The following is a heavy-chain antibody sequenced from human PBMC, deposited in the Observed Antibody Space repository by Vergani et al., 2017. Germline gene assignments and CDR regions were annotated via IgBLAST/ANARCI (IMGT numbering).Heavy chain of an antibody. J-gene: IGHJ5*02. CDR2: IYYSGST. CDR3: ARAPKYNWFDP. Sequence: QLQLQESGPGLVKPSETLSLTCTVSGGSISSSSYYWGWIRQPPGKGLEWIGYIYYSGSTNYNPSLKSRVTISVDTSKNQFSLKLSSVTAADTAVYYCARAPKYNWFDPWGQGTLVTVSS. CDR1: GGSISSSSYY. V-gene: IGHV4-61*05.